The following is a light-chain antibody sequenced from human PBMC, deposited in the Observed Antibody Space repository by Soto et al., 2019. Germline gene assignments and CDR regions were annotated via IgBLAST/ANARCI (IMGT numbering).Light chain of an antibody. CDR3: QQYNSYWT. CDR1: QSISSW. J-gene: IGKJ1*01. V-gene: IGKV1-5*03. CDR2: KAS. Sequence: DIQMTQTPSTLSASVGDRVTIACRASQSISSWLAWYQQKPGKAPTLLIYKASSLESGVPSRFSGSGSGTEFTLTISSLQPEDFATYYCQQYNSYWTFGQGTNVEIK.